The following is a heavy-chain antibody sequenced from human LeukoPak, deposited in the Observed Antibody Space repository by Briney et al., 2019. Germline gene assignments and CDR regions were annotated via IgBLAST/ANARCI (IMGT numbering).Heavy chain of an antibody. D-gene: IGHD3-22*01. CDR1: GGSISSGGYY. J-gene: IGHJ4*02. CDR2: IYYSGST. CDR3: ARAVVTYYYDSSGYSRYFDY. V-gene: IGHV4-31*03. Sequence: SETLSLTCTASGGSISSGGYYWSWIRQHPGKGLEWIGYIYYSGSTYYNPSLKSRVTISVDTSKNQFSLKLSSVTAADTAVYYCARAVVTYYYDSSGYSRYFDYWGQGTLVTVSS.